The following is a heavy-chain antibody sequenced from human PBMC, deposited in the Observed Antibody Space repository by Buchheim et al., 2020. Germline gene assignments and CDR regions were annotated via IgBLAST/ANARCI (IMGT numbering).Heavy chain of an antibody. CDR3: AKKVTYRADS. J-gene: IGHJ4*02. V-gene: IGHV3-7*01. D-gene: IGHD1-14*01. CDR2: IKQDGSDK. Sequence: EVQLVESGGGSVQPGGSLRLSCVSSEFTFSYHWMGWVRQAPGKGLEWVAKIKQDGSDKYYVDSVKGRFTLSRDNAKKSLSLQMDSLRVEDTAIYYCAKKVTYRADSWGQGTL. CDR1: EFTFSYHW.